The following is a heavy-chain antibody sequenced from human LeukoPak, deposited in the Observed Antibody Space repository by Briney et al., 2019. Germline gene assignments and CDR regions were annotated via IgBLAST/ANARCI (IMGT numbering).Heavy chain of an antibody. V-gene: IGHV1-69*01. Sequence: SVKVSCKASGGTFSSYAISWVRQAPGQGLEWMGGIIPIFGTANYAQKFQGRVTITADESTSTAYMELSSLRSEDTAVYYCAGYCSGGSCYFYYCYGMDVWGQGTTVTVSS. CDR1: GGTFSSYA. J-gene: IGHJ6*02. CDR2: IIPIFGTA. D-gene: IGHD2-15*01. CDR3: AGYCSGGSCYFYYCYGMDV.